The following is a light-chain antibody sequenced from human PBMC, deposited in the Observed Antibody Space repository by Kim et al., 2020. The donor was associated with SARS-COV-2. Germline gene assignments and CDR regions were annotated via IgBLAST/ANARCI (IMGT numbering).Light chain of an antibody. V-gene: IGKV1-33*01. J-gene: IGKJ4*01. CDR2: DAS. CDR3: QQYDNLPLTLT. CDR1: QDISNY. Sequence: DIQMTQSPSSLSASAGDRVTITCQASQDISNYLNWYQQKAGKAPKLLIYDASNLETGVPTRFSGSGPGTEFTFTISSLQPEDIATYYCQQYDNLPLTLTFGGGTKVDIK.